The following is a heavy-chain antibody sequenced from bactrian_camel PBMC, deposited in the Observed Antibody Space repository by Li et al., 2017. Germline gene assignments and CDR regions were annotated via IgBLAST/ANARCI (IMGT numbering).Heavy chain of an antibody. Sequence: HVQLVESGGGLVQPGGSLRLSCAASGFTFSSYAMSWVRQAPGKGLEWVSSIYSYGSITYYADSVKGRFTISRDNAENMVHLQMNSLKPEDTAVYYCAAGGGGLAGLYEYNRWDQGTQVTVS. CDR2: IYSYGSIT. V-gene: IGHV3-2*01. CDR1: GFTFSSYA. J-gene: IGHJ4*01. D-gene: IGHD5*01. CDR3: AAGGGGLAGLYEYNR.